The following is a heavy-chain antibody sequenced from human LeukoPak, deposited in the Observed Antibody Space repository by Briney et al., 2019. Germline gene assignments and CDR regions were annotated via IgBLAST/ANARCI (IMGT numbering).Heavy chain of an antibody. CDR2: INPNSGGT. J-gene: IGHJ5*02. V-gene: IGHV1-2*02. CDR1: GYTFTGYY. CDR3: ARDGTRYYDFWSDHPLTSWFDP. Sequence: ASVKVSCKASGYTFTGYYMHWVRQAPGQGLEWMGWINPNSGGTNYAQKFQGRVTMTRDTSISTAYMELSRLRSDDTAVYYCARDGTRYYDFWSDHPLTSWFDPWGQGTLVTVSS. D-gene: IGHD3-3*01.